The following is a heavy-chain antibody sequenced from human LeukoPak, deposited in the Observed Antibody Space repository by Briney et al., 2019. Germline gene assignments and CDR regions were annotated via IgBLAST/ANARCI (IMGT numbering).Heavy chain of an antibody. D-gene: IGHD3-9*01. V-gene: IGHV3-30*18. Sequence: GGSLRLSCAASGFTFSSYGMHWVRQAPGKGLEWVAVISYDGSNKYYADSVKGRFTISRDNSKNTLYLQMNSLRAEDTAVYYCAKKGGYFDWLLGHFDYWGQGTTVTVSS. J-gene: IGHJ4*03. CDR3: AKKGGYFDWLLGHFDY. CDR2: ISYDGSNK. CDR1: GFTFSSYG.